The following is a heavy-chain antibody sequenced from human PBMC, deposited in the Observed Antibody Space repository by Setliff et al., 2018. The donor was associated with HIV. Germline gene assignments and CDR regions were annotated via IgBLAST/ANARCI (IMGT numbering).Heavy chain of an antibody. CDR2: IRYDGST. Sequence: LRLSCAASGFTFSSYGMHWVRQAPGKGLEWVAFIRYDGSTYYADSVRGRFTISRDNSENTLFLQMSSLRAEDTALYYCARSEVRGVMTHYFDYWGQGTLVTVSS. CDR1: GFTFSSYG. J-gene: IGHJ4*02. V-gene: IGHV3-33*01. CDR3: ARSEVRGVMTHYFDY. D-gene: IGHD3-10*01.